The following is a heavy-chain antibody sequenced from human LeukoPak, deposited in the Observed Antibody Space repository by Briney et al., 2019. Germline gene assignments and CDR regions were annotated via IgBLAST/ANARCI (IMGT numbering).Heavy chain of an antibody. D-gene: IGHD3-10*01. V-gene: IGHV4-59*01. Sequence: SETLSLTCTVSGGSISSYYWSWIRQPPGKGLEWIGYIYYSGSTNYNPSLKSRVTISVDTSKNQFSLKLSSVTAADTAVYYCARMDGSGSYPYYYYYGMDVWGQGTTVTVSS. CDR1: GGSISSYY. CDR2: IYYSGST. J-gene: IGHJ6*02. CDR3: ARMDGSGSYPYYYYYGMDV.